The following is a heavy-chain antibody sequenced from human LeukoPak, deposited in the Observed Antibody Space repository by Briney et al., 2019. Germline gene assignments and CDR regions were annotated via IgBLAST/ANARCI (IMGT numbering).Heavy chain of an antibody. V-gene: IGHV4-59*08. CDR2: IYYSGST. CDR1: GGSISSYY. CDR3: ARHLRSGPFDI. Sequence: ETLSLTCTVSGGSISSYYWSWIRQPPGKGLEWIGYIYYSGSTNYNPSLKSRVTISVDTSKNQFSLKLSSVTAADTAVYYCARHLRSGPFDIWGQGTMVTVSS. D-gene: IGHD5/OR15-5a*01. J-gene: IGHJ3*02.